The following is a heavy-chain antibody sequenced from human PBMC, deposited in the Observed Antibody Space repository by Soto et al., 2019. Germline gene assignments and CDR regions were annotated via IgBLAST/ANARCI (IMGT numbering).Heavy chain of an antibody. CDR2: IKSKTDGGTT. Sequence: EVQLVESGGGLVKPGGSLRLCCAASGFTFSNAWMTWVRQAPGKGLELVGRIKSKTDGGTTYYAAPVKGRFTISRDDSKNVVCLQMNSLKTEDTAVYYCTTTGTIDYWGKGTLVTVSS. CDR3: TTTGTIDY. D-gene: IGHD1-1*01. V-gene: IGHV3-15*01. J-gene: IGHJ4*02. CDR1: GFTFSNAW.